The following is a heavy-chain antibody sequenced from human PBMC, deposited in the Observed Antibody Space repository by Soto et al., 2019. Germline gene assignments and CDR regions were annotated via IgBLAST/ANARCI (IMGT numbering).Heavy chain of an antibody. CDR1: GVSISDNSYY. J-gene: IGHJ4*02. CDR3: ARHGSY. V-gene: IGHV4-39*01. Sequence: SETLYLTCNVSGVSISDNSYYWGWIRQPPGKGLEWIGTIYFSGTTFYNPSLKSRLTISVDTSKNQFSLRLRSVTAADTAVYYCARHGSYWGQGTLVTVSS. CDR2: IYFSGTT.